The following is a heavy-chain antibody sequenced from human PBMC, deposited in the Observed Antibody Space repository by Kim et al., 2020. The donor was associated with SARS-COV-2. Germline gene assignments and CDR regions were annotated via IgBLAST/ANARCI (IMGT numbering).Heavy chain of an antibody. D-gene: IGHD3-10*01. CDR2: INTNTGSP. Sequence: ASVKVSCKASRYTFSNYAMNWVRQAPGQGLEWMGWINTNTGSPTYAQGFTGRFVFSLDTSVSTAYLQISSLKAEDTAVYYCASAMIRGVPPLIAPDWFDPWGQGTLVTVSS. CDR1: RYTFSNYA. J-gene: IGHJ5*02. V-gene: IGHV7-4-1*02. CDR3: ASAMIRGVPPLIAPDWFDP.